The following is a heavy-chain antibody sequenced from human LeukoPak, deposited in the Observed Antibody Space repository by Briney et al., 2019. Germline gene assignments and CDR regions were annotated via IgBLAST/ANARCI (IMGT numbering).Heavy chain of an antibody. CDR1: GGSISSSSSY. CDR3: ARLRIAVAGTRVGLWGNTNTDDY. CDR2: IYYSGST. D-gene: IGHD6-19*01. J-gene: IGHJ4*02. Sequence: PSETLSLTCTVSGGSISSSSSYWGWIRQPPGKGLEWIGSIYYSGSTYYNPSLKSRVTISVDTSKNQFSLKLSSVTAADTAVYYCARLRIAVAGTRVGLWGNTNTDDYWGQGTLVTVSS. V-gene: IGHV4-39*01.